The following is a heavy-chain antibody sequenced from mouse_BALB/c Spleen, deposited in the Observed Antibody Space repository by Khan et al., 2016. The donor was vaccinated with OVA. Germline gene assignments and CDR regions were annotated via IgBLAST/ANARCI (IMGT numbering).Heavy chain of an antibody. CDR3: VREAYRYDEYYLDY. Sequence: EVELVESGGDLVKPGGSLKLSCAVSGFTFSSYVMSWVRQTPEKRLEWVASISSGGTPAYPDSLKGRFTISRDNARNLMYLQMSSLRSEDTAMYYCVREAYRYDEYYLDYWGQGTTLTVSS. V-gene: IGHV5-6-5*01. D-gene: IGHD2-14*01. J-gene: IGHJ2*01. CDR2: ISSGGTP. CDR1: GFTFSSYV.